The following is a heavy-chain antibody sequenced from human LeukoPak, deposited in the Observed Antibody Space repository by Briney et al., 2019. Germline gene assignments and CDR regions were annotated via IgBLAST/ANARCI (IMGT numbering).Heavy chain of an antibody. CDR1: GGSVSGDNW. V-gene: IGHV4-4*02. D-gene: IGHD2-2*01. CDR3: AGEPCSRTSCLAYYGMDV. CDR2: IYHTGST. J-gene: IGHJ6*02. Sequence: SGTLSLTCAVSGGSVSGDNWWSWVRQPPGKGLEWVGDIYHTGSTNYNPSLKSRVTISVDKSKNQFSLNLSSVTAADTAVYYCAGEPCSRTSCLAYYGMDVWGQGATVTVSS.